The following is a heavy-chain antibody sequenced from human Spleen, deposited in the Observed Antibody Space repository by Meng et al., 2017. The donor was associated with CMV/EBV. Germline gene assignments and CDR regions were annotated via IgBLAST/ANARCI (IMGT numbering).Heavy chain of an antibody. J-gene: IGHJ3*02. V-gene: IGHV3-30*04. D-gene: IGHD2-2*01. Sequence: GESLKISCAASGFTFSSYAMHWVRQAPGKGLEWVAVISYDGSNKYYADSVKGRFTISRDNSKNTLYLQMNSLRAEDTAVYYCARETVVVVFDAFDMWGQGTMVTVSS. CDR3: ARETVVVVFDAFDM. CDR1: GFTFSSYA. CDR2: ISYDGSNK.